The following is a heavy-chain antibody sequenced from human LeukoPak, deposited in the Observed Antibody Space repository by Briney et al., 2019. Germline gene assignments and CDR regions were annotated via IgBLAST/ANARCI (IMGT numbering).Heavy chain of an antibody. V-gene: IGHV4-59*08. D-gene: IGHD3-16*01. Sequence: SETLSLTCTVSGGSISSYYWSWIRQPPGKGLEWIGYIYYSGSTNYNPSLKSRVTISVDTSKNQFALKLSSVTAADTAVYYCARGVGMDVWGQGTTVTVSS. CDR1: GGSISSYY. CDR2: IYYSGST. CDR3: ARGVGMDV. J-gene: IGHJ6*02.